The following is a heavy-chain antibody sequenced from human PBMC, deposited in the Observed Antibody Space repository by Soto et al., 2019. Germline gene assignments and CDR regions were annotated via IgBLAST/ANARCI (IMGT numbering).Heavy chain of an antibody. Sequence: GALRLSCVASGFDFRSYEMNWVRQAPGKGLEWVSNIRANDESIYYADSVKGRVSVSRDNAKNSLFLEMNGLRVDDTAVYYCARETLRDAIDIWGQGTMVTVSS. CDR1: GFDFRSYE. V-gene: IGHV3-48*03. CDR2: IRANDESI. J-gene: IGHJ3*02. CDR3: ARETLRDAIDI.